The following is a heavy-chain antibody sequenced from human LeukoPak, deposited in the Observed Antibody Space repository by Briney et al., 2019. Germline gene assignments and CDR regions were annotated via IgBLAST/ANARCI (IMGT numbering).Heavy chain of an antibody. V-gene: IGHV4-34*01. CDR3: ARSKGHYDILTGYQKGPFDY. D-gene: IGHD3-9*01. CDR1: GGSFSGYY. J-gene: IGHJ4*02. Sequence: PSETLSLTCAVYGGSFSGYYWSWIRQPPGKGLEWIGEINHSGSTNYNPSLKSRVTISVDTSKNQFSLKLSSVTAADTAVYYCARSKGHYDILTGYQKGPFDYWGQGTLVTVSS. CDR2: INHSGST.